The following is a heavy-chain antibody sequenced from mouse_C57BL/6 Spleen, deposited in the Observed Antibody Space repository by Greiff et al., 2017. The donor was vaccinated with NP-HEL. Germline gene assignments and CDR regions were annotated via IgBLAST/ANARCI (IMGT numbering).Heavy chain of an antibody. Sequence: EVMLVESGEGLVKPGGSLKLSCAASGFTFSSYAMSWVRQTPEKRLEWVAYISSGGDYIYYADTVKGRFTISRDNARNTLYLQMSSLKSEDTAMYYCTRVGGYDGGYFDVWGTGTTVTVSS. J-gene: IGHJ1*03. V-gene: IGHV5-9-1*02. CDR2: ISSGGDYI. CDR3: TRVGGYDGGYFDV. D-gene: IGHD2-2*01. CDR1: GFTFSSYA.